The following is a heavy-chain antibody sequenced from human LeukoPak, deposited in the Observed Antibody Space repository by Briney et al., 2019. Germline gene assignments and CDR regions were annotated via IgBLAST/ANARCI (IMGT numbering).Heavy chain of an antibody. CDR2: IDGRSTAI. CDR3: ARDYRPYYFDY. Sequence: PGGSLRLSCTASEFAFGNFYMSWIRQAPGKGLEWVAYIDGRSTAILYADSVRGRFTISRDNSKNSLYLVMNSLAAEDTAVYHCARDYRPYYFDYWGQGALVTVSS. J-gene: IGHJ4*02. D-gene: IGHD3-16*02. V-gene: IGHV3-11*01. CDR1: EFAFGNFY.